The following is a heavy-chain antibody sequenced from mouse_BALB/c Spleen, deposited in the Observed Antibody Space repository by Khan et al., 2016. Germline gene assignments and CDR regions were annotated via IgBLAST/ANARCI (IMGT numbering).Heavy chain of an antibody. D-gene: IGHD2-10*01. V-gene: IGHV2-6-1*01. CDR3: ARQPYYHYYIMDY. CDR2: IWSDGSA. CDR1: GFSLTNYG. J-gene: IGHJ4*01. Sequence: VQLVETGPGLVAPSQSLSITCTISGFSLTNYGVHWVRQPPGKGLEWLVVIWSDGSATYNSALKSRLSISKDNSKSQDFLKMISLQTDDRAMYYCARQPYYHYYIMDYWGQGTSVTVSS.